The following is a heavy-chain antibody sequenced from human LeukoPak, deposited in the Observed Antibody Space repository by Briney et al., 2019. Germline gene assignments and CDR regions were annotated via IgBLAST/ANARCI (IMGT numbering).Heavy chain of an antibody. V-gene: IGHV1-69*01. J-gene: IGHJ4*02. CDR1: GGTFSSYA. Sequence: ASVKVSCKASGGTFSSYAISWVRQAPGQGLEWMGGIIPIFGTANYAQKFQGRVTITADESTSTAYMELSSLRSEDTAVYYCAISTYYDILTGYYSFDYWGQGTLVTVSS. D-gene: IGHD3-9*01. CDR3: AISTYYDILTGYYSFDY. CDR2: IIPIFGTA.